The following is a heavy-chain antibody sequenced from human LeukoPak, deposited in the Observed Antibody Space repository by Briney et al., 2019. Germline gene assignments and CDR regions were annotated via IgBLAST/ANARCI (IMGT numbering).Heavy chain of an antibody. CDR2: INHSGST. CDR3: ARGQFYGSGSYPTYYYYYYGMDV. CDR1: GGSFSGYY. D-gene: IGHD3-10*01. J-gene: IGHJ6*02. Sequence: SETLSLTCAVYGGSFSGYYWSWIRQPPGKGLEWLGEINHSGSTNYNPSLKSRVTISVDTSKNQFSLKLSSATAADTAVYYCARGQFYGSGSYPTYYYYYYGMDVWGQGTTVTVSS. V-gene: IGHV4-34*01.